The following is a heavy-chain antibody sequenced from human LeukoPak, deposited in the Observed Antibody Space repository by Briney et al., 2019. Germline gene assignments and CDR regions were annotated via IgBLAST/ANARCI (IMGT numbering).Heavy chain of an antibody. D-gene: IGHD6-19*01. CDR3: ASFAIRIAVARNTFDY. CDR1: GFTFSSYA. V-gene: IGHV3-23*01. CDR2: ISGSGGST. Sequence: GGSLRLSCAASGFTFSSYAMSWVRQAPGRGLEWVSAISGSGGSTYYADSVKGRFTISRDNSENTLYLQMNSLRAEDTAVYYCASFAIRIAVARNTFDYWGQGTLVTVSS. J-gene: IGHJ4*02.